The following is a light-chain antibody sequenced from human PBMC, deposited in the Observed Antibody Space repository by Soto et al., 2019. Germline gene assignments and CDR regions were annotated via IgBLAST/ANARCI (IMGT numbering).Light chain of an antibody. CDR1: SSDVGSYNR. J-gene: IGLJ1*01. CDR3: NSYTTSSTYV. CDR2: EVS. Sequence: QSALTQPPSVSGSPGQSVTISCTGTSSDVGSYNRVSWYQQPPGTAPKLMIYEVSNRPSGVPARFSGSKSGNTASLTISGLQAEDEADYYCNSYTTSSTYVFGTGTKLTVL. V-gene: IGLV2-18*02.